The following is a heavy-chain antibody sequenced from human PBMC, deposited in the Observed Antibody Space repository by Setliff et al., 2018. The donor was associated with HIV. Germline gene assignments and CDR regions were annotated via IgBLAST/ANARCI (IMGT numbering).Heavy chain of an antibody. CDR1: GGTFSSYA. V-gene: IGHV1-69*13. D-gene: IGHD1-7*01. CDR3: ARVWDWNYDLGY. CDR2: IIPIFDAT. J-gene: IGHJ4*02. Sequence: GASVKVSCKASGGTFSSYAINWVRQAPGQGLEWMGHIIPIFDATHYAQKLQGRVKITADESTSTAFLEVTGLRSEDTAVYYCARVWDWNYDLGYWGQGTLVTVSS.